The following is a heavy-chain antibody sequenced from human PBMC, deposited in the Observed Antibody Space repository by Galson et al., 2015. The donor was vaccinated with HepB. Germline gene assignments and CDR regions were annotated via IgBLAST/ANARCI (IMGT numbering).Heavy chain of an antibody. V-gene: IGHV3-74*01. CDR1: GFTFSTYW. J-gene: IGHJ2*01. CDR2: INSDGSST. D-gene: IGHD2-21*02. CDR3: ARVAHGGSDCQNWGPGYWYLDL. Sequence: SLRLSCAASGFTFSTYWMHWVRQASGKGLVWVSRINSDGSSTTYADPVKGRFTISRDNAKNTLYLQMNSLRAEDTAVYYCARVAHGGSDCQNWGPGYWYLDLCGRGTLVTVAS.